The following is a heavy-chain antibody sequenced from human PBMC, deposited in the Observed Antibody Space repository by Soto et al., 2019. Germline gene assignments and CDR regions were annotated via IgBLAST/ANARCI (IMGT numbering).Heavy chain of an antibody. V-gene: IGHV3-21*01. Sequence: GGSLRLSCAASGFVFSDFQFNWVRQAPGGDLEWLSSITGTSAFTEYAESIEGRFTISRDNPNKLLFLHMDNLRPEDTAVYYCARDNLAFQGAFDLWGQGTLVTVSS. CDR1: GFVFSDFQ. CDR2: ITGTSAFT. CDR3: ARDNLAFQGAFDL. D-gene: IGHD3-16*01. J-gene: IGHJ4*02.